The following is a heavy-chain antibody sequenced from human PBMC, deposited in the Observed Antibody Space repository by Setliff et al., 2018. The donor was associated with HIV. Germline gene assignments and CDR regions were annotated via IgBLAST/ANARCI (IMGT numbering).Heavy chain of an antibody. CDR1: GGTFSSYA. V-gene: IGHV1-24*01. D-gene: IGHD2-15*01. CDR3: ARVVVAYNWFDP. J-gene: IGHJ5*02. Sequence: ASVKVSCKASGGTFSSYAISWVRQAPGKGLEWMGGLDPKDGKTMYAQKFQGRVTMTEDTSTDTAHMELRSLRSEDTAVYYCARVVVAYNWFDPWGQETLVTVSS. CDR2: LDPKDGKT.